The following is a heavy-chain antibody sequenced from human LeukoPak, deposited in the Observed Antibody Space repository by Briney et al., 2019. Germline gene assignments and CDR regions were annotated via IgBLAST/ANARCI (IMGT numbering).Heavy chain of an antibody. V-gene: IGHV3-21*04. Sequence: GGSLRLSCAASGFIFSSYNMNWVRQAPGKGLEWVSSINPNGDYIYYADSVKGRFIISRDISKNTLYLQMNSLRAEDSALYYCARGGRGSAAVVAPRSFDIWGQGTMVTVSS. J-gene: IGHJ3*02. D-gene: IGHD3-22*01. CDR3: ARGGRGSAAVVAPRSFDI. CDR1: GFIFSSYN. CDR2: INPNGDYI.